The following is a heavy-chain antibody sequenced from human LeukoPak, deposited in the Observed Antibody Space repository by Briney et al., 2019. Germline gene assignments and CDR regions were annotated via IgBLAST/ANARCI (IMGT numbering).Heavy chain of an antibody. D-gene: IGHD2-2*02. V-gene: IGHV1-46*01. Sequence: ASVKVSCKASGYTFTSYYMHWVRQAPGQGLEWMGIINPSGGSTSYAQKFQERVTITRDMSTSTAYMELSSLRSEDTAVYYCATDGVVPAAIGAFDYWGQGTLVTVSS. J-gene: IGHJ4*02. CDR1: GYTFTSYY. CDR3: ATDGVVPAAIGAFDY. CDR2: INPSGGST.